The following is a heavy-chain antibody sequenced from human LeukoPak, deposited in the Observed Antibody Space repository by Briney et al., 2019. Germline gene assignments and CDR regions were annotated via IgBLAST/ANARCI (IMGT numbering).Heavy chain of an antibody. CDR3: AKGGGGGCASRLAD. D-gene: IGHD2-15*01. V-gene: IGHV3-23*01. CDR1: GFTFSSST. J-gene: IGHJ4*02. Sequence: GGSLRLSCAASGFTFSSSTMSWVRQAPGKGLEWFSTICGSGDSTYYADSVKGRFTISRDNSKNTLYLQMNSLRAEDTAVYYCAKGGGGGCASRLADWGQGTRVTVSS. CDR2: ICGSGDST.